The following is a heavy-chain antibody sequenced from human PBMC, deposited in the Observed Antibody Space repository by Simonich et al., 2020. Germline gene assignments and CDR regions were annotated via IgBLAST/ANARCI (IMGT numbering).Heavy chain of an antibody. Sequence: QVQLVQSGAEVKKPGASVKVSCKASGYTFTGYYMHWVRQAPGQGLEVMARITHNRGGTNYAQTFQGRVTMTRDTSISTAYVELSRLRSDDTAVYYCARGGLGHWYFDLWGRGTLVTVSS. CDR1: GYTFTGYY. CDR3: ARGGLGHWYFDL. J-gene: IGHJ2*01. V-gene: IGHV1-2*02. CDR2: ITHNRGGT. D-gene: IGHD6-25*01.